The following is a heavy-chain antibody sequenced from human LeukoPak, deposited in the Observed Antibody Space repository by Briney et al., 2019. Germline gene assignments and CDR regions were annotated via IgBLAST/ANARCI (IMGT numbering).Heavy chain of an antibody. Sequence: GESLRLSCAASGFTFSNYGMHWVRQAPGKGLEWVAFIWYDGSNKYYADSVKGRFTISRDNSKNTVYLQMNSLRAEDTAVYYCAKVLAVTSYGAKSVFDHWGQGTLVTVSS. V-gene: IGHV3-30*02. CDR3: AKVLAVTSYGAKSVFDH. CDR1: GFTFSNYG. J-gene: IGHJ4*02. D-gene: IGHD4-23*01. CDR2: IWYDGSNK.